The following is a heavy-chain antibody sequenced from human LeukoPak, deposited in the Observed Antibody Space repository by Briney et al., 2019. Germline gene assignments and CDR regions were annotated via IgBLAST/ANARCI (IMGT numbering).Heavy chain of an antibody. CDR2: IYPGDSDT. V-gene: IGHV5-51*01. D-gene: IGHD6-13*01. Sequence: GESLKISCQVSGYIFTNYWLGWVRQMPGKGLEWMGIIYPGDSDTRYSPSFQGQVTISADKSISTAYLQWSSLKASDTAMYYCARTAAGTVLRWDWFDPWGQGTLVTVSS. CDR1: GYIFTNYW. CDR3: ARTAAGTVLRWDWFDP. J-gene: IGHJ5*02.